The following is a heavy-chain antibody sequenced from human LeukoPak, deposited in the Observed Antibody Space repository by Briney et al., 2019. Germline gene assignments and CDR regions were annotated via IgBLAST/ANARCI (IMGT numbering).Heavy chain of an antibody. D-gene: IGHD3-22*01. V-gene: IGHV3-30*02. CDR1: EFTFSDYY. J-gene: IGHJ4*02. Sequence: GGSLRLSCAASEFTFSDYYMSWIRQAPGKGLEWMAFIRYDGSNKYYADSVKGRFTISRDNSKNTLYLQMNSLRAEDTAVYYCVIGVYDSSGLDYWGQGTLVTVSS. CDR2: IRYDGSNK. CDR3: VIGVYDSSGLDY.